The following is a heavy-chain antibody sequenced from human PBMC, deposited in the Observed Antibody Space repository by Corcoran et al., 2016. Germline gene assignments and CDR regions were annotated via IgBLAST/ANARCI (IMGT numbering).Heavy chain of an antibody. CDR1: GFTFGDYA. CDR3: TADGEAGY. D-gene: IGHD6-19*01. Sequence: EVQLVESGGGLVQPGRSLRLSCTASGFTFGDYAMSWFRQAPGKGLEWVGFIRSKAYGGTTEYAASVKGRFTISRDDSKSIAYLQMNSLKTEDTAVYYCTADGEAGYWGQGTLVTVSS. V-gene: IGHV3-49*03. J-gene: IGHJ4*02. CDR2: IRSKAYGGTT.